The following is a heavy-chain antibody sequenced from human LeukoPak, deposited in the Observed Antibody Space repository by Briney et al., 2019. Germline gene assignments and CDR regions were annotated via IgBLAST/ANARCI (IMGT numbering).Heavy chain of an antibody. D-gene: IGHD3-10*01. J-gene: IGHJ5*02. CDR3: ARGLGVGELLSPTFDP. CDR1: GYTFTGYY. CDR2: MNPNSGNT. Sequence: GASVKVSCKASGYTFTGYYMHWVRQAPGQGLEWMGWMNPNSGNTGYAQKFQGRVTMTRNTSISTAYMELSSLRSEDTAVYYCARGLGVGELLSPTFDPWGQGTLVTVSS. V-gene: IGHV1-8*02.